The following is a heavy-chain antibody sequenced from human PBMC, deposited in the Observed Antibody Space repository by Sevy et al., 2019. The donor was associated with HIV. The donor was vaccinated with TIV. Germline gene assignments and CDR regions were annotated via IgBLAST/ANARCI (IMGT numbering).Heavy chain of an antibody. CDR3: AREPGLHSSGYSGGFDY. CDR2: ISSSGSAI. CDR1: GFTFSSYE. D-gene: IGHD3-22*01. Sequence: GGSLRLSCEASGFTFSSYEMNWVRQAPGKGLEWISYISSSGSAIYYPDSVKCRFTVSRDNAKNLVYLQMNSLRAEDTAIYYCAREPGLHSSGYSGGFDYWGQGTLVTVSS. V-gene: IGHV3-48*03. J-gene: IGHJ4*02.